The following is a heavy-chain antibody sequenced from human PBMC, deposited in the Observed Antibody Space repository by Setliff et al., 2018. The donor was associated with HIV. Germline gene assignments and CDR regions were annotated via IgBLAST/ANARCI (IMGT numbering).Heavy chain of an antibody. J-gene: IGHJ6*03. V-gene: IGHV1-18*04. Sequence: ASVKVSCKASGYTFTSYYMHWVRQAPGQGLEWMGWISAYNGNTDYAQKLQGRVTMTTDTSTSTAYMELRSLKSDDTAVYYCARGSTAVNYYYYYIDVWGKGTTVTVSS. CDR3: ARGSTAVNYYYYYIDV. CDR1: GYTFTSYY. CDR2: ISAYNGNT. D-gene: IGHD2-2*01.